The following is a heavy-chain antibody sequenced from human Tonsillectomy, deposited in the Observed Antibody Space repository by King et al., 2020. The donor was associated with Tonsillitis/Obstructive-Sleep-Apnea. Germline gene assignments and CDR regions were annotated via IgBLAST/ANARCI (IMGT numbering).Heavy chain of an antibody. CDR3: ARASEGGYCSGSSCYSWYYFDY. CDR1: GGTFSSYA. V-gene: IGHV1-69*10. Sequence: QLVQSGAEVKKPGSSVKVSCKASGGTFSSYAISWVRQAPGQGLEWMGGIIPILGIANYAQKFQGRVTITADKSTSTAYMELSSVRSEDTAVYYCARASEGGYCSGSSCYSWYYFDYWGQGTLVTVSS. CDR2: IIPILGIA. D-gene: IGHD2-15*01. J-gene: IGHJ4*02.